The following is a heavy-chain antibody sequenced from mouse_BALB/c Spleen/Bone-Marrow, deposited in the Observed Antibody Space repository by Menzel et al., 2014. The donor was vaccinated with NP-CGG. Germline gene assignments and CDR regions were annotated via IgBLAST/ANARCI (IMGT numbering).Heavy chain of an antibody. J-gene: IGHJ2*01. CDR1: GDSINSGY. Sequence: EVQLVESGPSLVKPSQTLSLTCSVTGDSINSGYWNWIRKFPGNKLEYMGYISYSGSTYYNPSLKSRISITRDTSKNQYYLQLNSVTTEDTATYYCARYGGYSFDYWGQGTTLTVSS. V-gene: IGHV3-8*02. CDR2: ISYSGST. D-gene: IGHD1-1*02. CDR3: ARYGGYSFDY.